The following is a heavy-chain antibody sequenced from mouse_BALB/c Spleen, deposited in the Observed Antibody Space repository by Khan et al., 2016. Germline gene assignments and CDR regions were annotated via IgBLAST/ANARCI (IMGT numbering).Heavy chain of an antibody. D-gene: IGHD2-13*01. V-gene: IGHV9-3*02. J-gene: IGHJ4*01. Sequence: QIQLVQSGPELKKPGETVKISCKASEYTFTNYGMNWVKQAPGKGLKWMGWINTNTGEPTSAEEFKGRFAFSLEASASTAYLQINNLKTEDSATYFCARTGDYPYYAMDYWGQGTSVTVSS. CDR1: EYTFTNYG. CDR2: INTNTGEP. CDR3: ARTGDYPYYAMDY.